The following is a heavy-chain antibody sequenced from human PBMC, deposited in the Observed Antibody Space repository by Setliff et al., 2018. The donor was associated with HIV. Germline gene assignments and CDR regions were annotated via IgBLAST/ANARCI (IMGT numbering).Heavy chain of an antibody. V-gene: IGHV4-34*01. CDR3: ARGRDYYGSGSYFNGRANSYYFMDV. J-gene: IGHJ6*03. Sequence: SSETLSLTCAVCGGSFSGCYWSWIRQPPGKGLEWTGEIHHSGSTNYNPSLKSRVTISVDTSKNKFSLRLSSVTAADTAVYYCARGRDYYGSGSYFNGRANSYYFMDVWGKGTTVTVSS. CDR1: GGSFSGCY. D-gene: IGHD3-10*01. CDR2: IHHSGST.